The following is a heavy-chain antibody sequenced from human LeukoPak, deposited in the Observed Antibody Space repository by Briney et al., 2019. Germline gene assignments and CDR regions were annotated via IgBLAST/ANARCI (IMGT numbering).Heavy chain of an antibody. D-gene: IGHD3-10*01. Sequence: GGSLRLSCAASGFTVSSNYMSWVRQAPGKGLEWVSVIYSGGSTYYADSVKGRFTISRDNSKNTLYLQMNSLRAEDTAVYYCASEYYGSGSYYLDYWDQGTLVTVSS. CDR1: GFTVSSNY. CDR2: IYSGGST. CDR3: ASEYYGSGSYYLDY. J-gene: IGHJ4*02. V-gene: IGHV3-53*01.